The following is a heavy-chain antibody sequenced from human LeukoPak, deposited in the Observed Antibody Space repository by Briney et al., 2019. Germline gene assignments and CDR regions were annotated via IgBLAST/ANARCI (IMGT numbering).Heavy chain of an antibody. CDR3: AKEPLYSSSGLPDY. D-gene: IGHD6-6*01. Sequence: SGGSLRLSCAASGFTFSSYAMSWVRQAPGKGLEWVSAISGSGGSTYYADSVKGRFTISRDNSKNTLYLQMNSLRAEDTAVYYCAKEPLYSSSGLPDYWGQGTLVTVSS. J-gene: IGHJ4*02. CDR1: GFTFSSYA. CDR2: ISGSGGST. V-gene: IGHV3-23*01.